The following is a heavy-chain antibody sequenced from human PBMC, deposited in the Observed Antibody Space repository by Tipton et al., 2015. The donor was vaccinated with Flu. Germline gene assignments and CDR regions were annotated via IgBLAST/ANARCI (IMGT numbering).Heavy chain of an antibody. CDR3: ARGMGTLPPPYCSSPSCP. CDR1: GGSFSGYY. D-gene: IGHD2-2*01. CDR2: INHSGST. V-gene: IGHV4-34*01. Sequence: TLSLTCAVYGGSFSGYYWSWIRQPPGKGLEWIGEINHSGSTNYNPSLKSRVTISVDTSKNQFSLKLSSVTAADTAVYYCARGMGTLPPPYCSSPSCPWGQGTLFTVPS. J-gene: IGHJ5*02.